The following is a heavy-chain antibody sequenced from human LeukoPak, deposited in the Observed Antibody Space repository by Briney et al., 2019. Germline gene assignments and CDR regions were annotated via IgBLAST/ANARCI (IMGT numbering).Heavy chain of an antibody. CDR2: IYYSGST. Sequence: SETLSLTCTVSGGSINSYYWSWVRQPPGKGLEWIGYIYYSGSTNYNPSLKSRVTISVDTSKNQFSLKLSSVTAADTAVYYCASSGSFRQQLVKWGQGTLVTVSS. J-gene: IGHJ4*02. CDR1: GGSINSYY. D-gene: IGHD6-13*01. CDR3: ASSGSFRQQLVK. V-gene: IGHV4-59*01.